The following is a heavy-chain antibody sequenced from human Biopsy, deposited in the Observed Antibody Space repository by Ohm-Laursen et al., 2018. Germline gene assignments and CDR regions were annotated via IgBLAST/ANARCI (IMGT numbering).Heavy chain of an antibody. J-gene: IGHJ6*02. CDR3: ARATNSTGWPYYYFYGMDV. CDR2: IYHSGST. V-gene: IGHV4-38-2*01. D-gene: IGHD2/OR15-2a*01. Sequence: SGTLSLTCAVSGYSIKSGYYWGWIRQPPGKGLEWIGNIYHSGSTYYNPSLKSRVPISVEKTKNQFSLKLSSVTAADTAVYYCARATNSTGWPYYYFYGMDVWGQGTTVTVSS. CDR1: GYSIKSGYY.